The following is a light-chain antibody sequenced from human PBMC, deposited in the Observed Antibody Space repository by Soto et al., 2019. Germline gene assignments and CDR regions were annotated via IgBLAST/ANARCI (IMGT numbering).Light chain of an antibody. J-gene: IGKJ1*01. Sequence: ESVLTQFPATLSLSPEERATLSCRASQSVSTYVAWYQQKPGQAPRLLIYGASTRATGSPARFSGSGSGTEFTLTISSLQSEDFAVYYCQQYNNWPPTWTFGQGTKVDIK. V-gene: IGKV3-15*01. CDR3: QQYNNWPPTWT. CDR1: QSVSTY. CDR2: GAS.